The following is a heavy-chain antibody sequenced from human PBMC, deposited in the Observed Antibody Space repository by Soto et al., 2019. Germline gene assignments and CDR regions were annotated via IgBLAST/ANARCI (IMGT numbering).Heavy chain of an antibody. J-gene: IGHJ4*02. CDR3: GRDAGRRFDY. Sequence: EVQLVESGGGLVQPGGSLRLSCAASGFTFSSYWMTWARQAPGEGLEWVASMNRDGSEKRYVGSVEGRFTISRDNAKNSLFLQMNSLSPDDTAVYYCGRDAGRRFDYWGQGSLVTVSS. CDR2: MNRDGSEK. V-gene: IGHV3-7*01. D-gene: IGHD6-13*01. CDR1: GFTFSSYW.